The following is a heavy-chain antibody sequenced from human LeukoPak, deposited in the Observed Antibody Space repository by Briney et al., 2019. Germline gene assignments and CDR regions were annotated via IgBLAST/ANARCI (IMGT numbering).Heavy chain of an antibody. CDR1: GGSISSGSYY. J-gene: IGHJ4*02. CDR2: IYTSGST. CDR3: ARLSLFGDPFDY. D-gene: IGHD4-17*01. Sequence: SETLSLTCTVSGGSISSGSYYWSWIRQPAGKGLEWIGRIYTSGSTNYHPSLKSRVTISVDTSKNQFSLKLSSVTAADTAVYYCARLSLFGDPFDYWGQGTLVTVSS. V-gene: IGHV4-61*02.